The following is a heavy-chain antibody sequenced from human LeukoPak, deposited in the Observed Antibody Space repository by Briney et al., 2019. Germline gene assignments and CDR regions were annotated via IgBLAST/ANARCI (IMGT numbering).Heavy chain of an antibody. CDR1: GYTFRGNY. CDR2: IDANNGDT. Sequence: ASVKISCKASGYTFRGNYIHWLRQAPGQGLEWMGWIDANNGDTKSAQKFQGRVTMSRDTSISTAYMDPSSLSPDDAAVYYCARDPSSVTLYFFDYWGQGTLVTVSS. V-gene: IGHV1-2*02. J-gene: IGHJ4*02. CDR3: ARDPSSVTLYFFDY. D-gene: IGHD4-11*01.